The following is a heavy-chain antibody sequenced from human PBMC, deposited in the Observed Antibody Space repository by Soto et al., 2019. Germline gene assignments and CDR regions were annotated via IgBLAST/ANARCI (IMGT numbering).Heavy chain of an antibody. CDR1: GFTFSSYS. Sequence: PGGSLRLSCAASGFTFSSYSMNWVRQAPGKGLEWVSSISSSSSYIYYADSVKGRFTISRDNAKNSLYLQMNSLRAEDTAVYYCAREIGFVVLRFSVHAFDIWGQGTMVTVSS. CDR3: AREIGFVVLRFSVHAFDI. CDR2: ISSSSSYI. D-gene: IGHD3-3*01. V-gene: IGHV3-21*01. J-gene: IGHJ3*02.